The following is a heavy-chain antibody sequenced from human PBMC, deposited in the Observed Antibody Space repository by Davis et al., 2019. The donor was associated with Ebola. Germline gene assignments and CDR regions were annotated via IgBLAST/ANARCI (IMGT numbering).Heavy chain of an antibody. J-gene: IGHJ4*02. Sequence: MPSETLSLTCTVSGGSMSSSSSYHWGWIRQPPGKGLEWIGSGTTYYNPSLKSRVTISVDTSKNQFSLKLSSVTAADTAVYYCARPKYYYDSSGYYSYWGQGTLVTVSS. D-gene: IGHD3-22*01. CDR1: GGSMSSSSSYH. CDR2: GTT. V-gene: IGHV4-39*01. CDR3: ARPKYYYDSSGYYSY.